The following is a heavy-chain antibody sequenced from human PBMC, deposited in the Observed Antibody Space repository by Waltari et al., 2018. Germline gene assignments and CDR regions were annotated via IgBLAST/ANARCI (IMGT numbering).Heavy chain of an antibody. D-gene: IGHD1-26*01. Sequence: EVRLMESGGGLVQPGGSLRLSCAASGFTFTTYWMSWVRQAPGKGLEWVANRKGDGSVKHYVDSARGRFTISRDNARNSLYLQMDSLRDEDTAVYYCARDGELSGAIPFDYWGQGTLVTVSS. J-gene: IGHJ4*02. CDR3: ARDGELSGAIPFDY. CDR1: GFTFTTYW. CDR2: RKGDGSVK. V-gene: IGHV3-7*01.